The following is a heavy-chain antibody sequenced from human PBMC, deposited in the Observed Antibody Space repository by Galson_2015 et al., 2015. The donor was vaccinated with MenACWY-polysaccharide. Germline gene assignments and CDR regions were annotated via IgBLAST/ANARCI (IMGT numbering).Heavy chain of an antibody. D-gene: IGHD3-16*02. J-gene: IGHJ4*01. CDR2: MNPNSGNT. CDR3: ARARKITYGGVIVNLNFDC. CDR1: GYTFTPYD. Sequence: SVKDSCTASGYTFTPYDIHWVRQATGQGLERMGWMNPNSGNTGYAQKFQGSVTMTRNTSISTAYMELSSLRSEDTAVYYCARARKITYGGVIVNLNFDCLGHGSLFTGSS. V-gene: IGHV1-8*01.